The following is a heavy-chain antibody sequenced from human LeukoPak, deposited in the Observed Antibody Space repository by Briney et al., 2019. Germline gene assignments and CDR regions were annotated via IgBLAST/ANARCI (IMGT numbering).Heavy chain of an antibody. CDR2: IYTSGST. CDR3: ARELATMLYYFDY. V-gene: IGHV4-61*02. D-gene: IGHD2-2*01. J-gene: IGHJ4*02. CDR1: GGSISSGSYY. Sequence: KTSQTLSPTCTVSGGSISSGSYYWSWIRQPAGKGLEWIGRIYTSGSTNYNPSLKSRVTISVDTSKNQFSLKLSSVTAADTAVYYCARELATMLYYFDYWGQGTRVTVSS.